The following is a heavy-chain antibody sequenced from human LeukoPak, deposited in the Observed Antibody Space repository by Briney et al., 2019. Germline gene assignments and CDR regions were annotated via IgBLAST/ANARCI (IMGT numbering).Heavy chain of an antibody. D-gene: IGHD5-18*01. CDR3: ASSYSYGYGYYGMDV. CDR2: IYYSGST. CDR1: GCSISSYY. V-gene: IGHV4-59*01. J-gene: IGHJ6*02. Sequence: SETLSLTCTVSGCSISSYYWSWIRQPPGKGLEWIGYIYYSGSTNYNPSLKSRVTISVDTSKNQFSLKLSSVTAADTAVYYCASSYSYGYGYYGMDVWGQGTTVTVSS.